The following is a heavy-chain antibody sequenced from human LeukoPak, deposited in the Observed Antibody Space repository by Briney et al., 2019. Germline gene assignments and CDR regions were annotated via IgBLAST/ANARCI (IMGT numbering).Heavy chain of an antibody. J-gene: IGHJ4*02. Sequence: SETLSLTCAVYGGSFSGYYWSWIRQPPGKGLEWIGEINHSGSTNYNPSLKSRVTISVDTSKNQFSLKLSSVTAADTAVYYCARGTIAVAGRWGQGTLVTASS. CDR1: GGSFSGYY. V-gene: IGHV4-34*01. CDR2: INHSGST. D-gene: IGHD6-19*01. CDR3: ARGTIAVAGR.